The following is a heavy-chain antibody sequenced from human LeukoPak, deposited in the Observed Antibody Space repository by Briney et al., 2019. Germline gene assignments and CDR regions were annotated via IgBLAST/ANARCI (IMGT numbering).Heavy chain of an antibody. Sequence: GGSLRLSCAASGFTFSSYSMNWVRQAPGKGLEWVSSISSSSTYISYADSMKGRFTVSRDNAKNSLYLQMNSLRAEDTAVYYCARDVAVAGKLDYWGQGTLVTVSS. CDR3: ARDVAVAGKLDY. J-gene: IGHJ4*02. CDR1: GFTFSSYS. CDR2: ISSSSTYI. V-gene: IGHV3-21*01. D-gene: IGHD6-19*01.